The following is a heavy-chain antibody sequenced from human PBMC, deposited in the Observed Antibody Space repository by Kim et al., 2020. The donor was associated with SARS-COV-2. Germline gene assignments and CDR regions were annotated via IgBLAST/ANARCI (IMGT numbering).Heavy chain of an antibody. CDR3: ARGTGYSYGYGLFDY. Sequence: SETLSLTCTVSGGSISSYYWSWIRQPPGKGLEWIGYIYYSGSTNYNPSLKSRVTISVDTSKNQFSLKLSSVTAADTAVYYCARGTGYSYGYGLFDYWGQGTLVTVSS. J-gene: IGHJ4*02. CDR1: GGSISSYY. V-gene: IGHV4-59*01. D-gene: IGHD5-18*01. CDR2: IYYSGST.